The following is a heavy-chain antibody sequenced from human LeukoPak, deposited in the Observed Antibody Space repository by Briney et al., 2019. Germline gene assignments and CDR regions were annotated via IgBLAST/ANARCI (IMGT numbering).Heavy chain of an antibody. CDR3: ARGLYDFWSGYPPYFDY. CDR2: IYYSGST. D-gene: IGHD3-3*01. J-gene: IGHJ4*02. CDR1: GGSISSGDYY. Sequence: SETLSLTCTVSGGSISSGDYYWSWIRQPPGKGLELIGYIYYSGSTYYNPSLKSRVTISVDTSKNQFSLKLSSVTAADTAVYYCARGLYDFWSGYPPYFDYWGQGTLVTVSS. V-gene: IGHV4-30-4*08.